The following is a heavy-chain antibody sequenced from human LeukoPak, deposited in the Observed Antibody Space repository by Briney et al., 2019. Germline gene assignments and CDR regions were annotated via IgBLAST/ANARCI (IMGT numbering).Heavy chain of an antibody. CDR3: ARASVVTSPFDY. J-gene: IGHJ4*02. V-gene: IGHV3-11*01. Sequence: GGSLRLSCAASGFTFSDYYMSWIRQAPGKGLEWVSYISNSGGSIYYADSVKGQFTISRDNAKNSLYLQMNTLRADDTAVYYCARASVVTSPFDYWGQGTLVTVSS. D-gene: IGHD4-23*01. CDR1: GFTFSDYY. CDR2: ISNSGGSI.